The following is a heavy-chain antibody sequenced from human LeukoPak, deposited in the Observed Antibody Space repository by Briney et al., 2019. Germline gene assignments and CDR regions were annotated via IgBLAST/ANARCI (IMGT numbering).Heavy chain of an antibody. J-gene: IGHJ4*02. D-gene: IGHD6-19*01. CDR1: GFTFGDHA. Sequence: GGSLRLSCTASGFTFGDHAMTWVRQAPGKGLEWVANIKQDGSEKYYVDSVKGRFTISRDNAKNSLYLQMNSLRAEDTAVYYCTRDRRYSSALNDYWGQGTLVTVSS. CDR3: TRDRRYSSALNDY. CDR2: IKQDGSEK. V-gene: IGHV3-7*03.